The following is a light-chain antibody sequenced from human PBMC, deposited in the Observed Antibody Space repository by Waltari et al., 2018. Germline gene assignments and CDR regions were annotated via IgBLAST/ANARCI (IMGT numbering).Light chain of an antibody. Sequence: DIQMTQSPSSLSASVGDRLTISCRASQDISKSLNWFQQRPGKAPKLLITAASTLQSGVPSRFSGSGSGTDFTLTISGLQPDDSATYFCQQSHSALYTFGQGTKLELK. CDR1: QDISKS. CDR3: QQSHSALYT. CDR2: AAS. V-gene: IGKV1-39*01. J-gene: IGKJ2*01.